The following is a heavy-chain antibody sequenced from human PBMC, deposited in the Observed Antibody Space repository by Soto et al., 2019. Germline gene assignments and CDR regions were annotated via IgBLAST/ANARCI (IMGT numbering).Heavy chain of an antibody. D-gene: IGHD6-13*01. Sequence: GESLKISCKGSGYSFTSYWIGWVRQMPGKGLEWMGIIYPGDSDTRYSPSFQGQVTISADKSISTAYLQWSSLKASDTAMYYCARVAAAGTLFPRGLAQGFDYWGQGTLVTVSS. J-gene: IGHJ4*02. CDR3: ARVAAAGTLFPRGLAQGFDY. CDR1: GYSFTSYW. V-gene: IGHV5-51*01. CDR2: IYPGDSDT.